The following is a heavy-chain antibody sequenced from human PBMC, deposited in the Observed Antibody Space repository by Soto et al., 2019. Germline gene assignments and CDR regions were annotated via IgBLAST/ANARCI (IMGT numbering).Heavy chain of an antibody. CDR2: IYYGGNT. V-gene: IGHV4-39*01. Sequence: PSETLSLTCTVSGGSLGSSGYYCGWIRQSPWKGLGWIGNIYYGGNTFYNPSLKSRVTISVDTSKNQFSLHLSSVTAADTAIFYCALIAAPGQSHFDFWGEGTLVTVSS. J-gene: IGHJ4*02. CDR1: GGSLGSSGYY. CDR3: ALIAAPGQSHFDF. D-gene: IGHD2-21*01.